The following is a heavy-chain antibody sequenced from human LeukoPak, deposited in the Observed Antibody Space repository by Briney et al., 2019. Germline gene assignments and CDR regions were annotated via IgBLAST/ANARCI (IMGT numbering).Heavy chain of an antibody. CDR3: ARVPVLPYQGDAFGI. J-gene: IGHJ3*02. Sequence: GSLRLSCAASGFTFSSYEMNWVRQAPGKGLEWIGYIYYSGSTNYNPSLKSRVTISVNTSKNQFSLKLSSVTAADTAVYYCARVPVLPYQGDAFGIWGQGTMVTVSS. V-gene: IGHV4-59*01. D-gene: IGHD3-10*01. CDR1: GFTFSSYE. CDR2: IYYSGST.